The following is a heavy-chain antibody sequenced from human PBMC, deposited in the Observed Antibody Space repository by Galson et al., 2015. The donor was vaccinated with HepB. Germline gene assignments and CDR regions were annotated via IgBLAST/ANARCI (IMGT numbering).Heavy chain of an antibody. CDR2: IIPILGIA. CDR3: ARETIVVVTAIPSDWDYYGMDV. CDR1: GGTFSSYT. Sequence: SVKVSCKASGGTFSSYTISWVRQAPGQGLEWMGRIIPILGIANYAQKFQGRVTITADKSTSTACMELSSLRSEDTAVYYCARETIVVVTAIPSDWDYYGMDVWGQGTTVTVSS. V-gene: IGHV1-69*04. D-gene: IGHD2-21*02. J-gene: IGHJ6*02.